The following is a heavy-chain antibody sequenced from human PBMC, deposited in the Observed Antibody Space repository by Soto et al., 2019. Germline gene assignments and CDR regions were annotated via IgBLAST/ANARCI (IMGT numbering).Heavy chain of an antibody. Sequence: QVQLVQSGAEVKKPGSSVKVSCKASGGTFSSYAISWVRQAPGQGLAWMGGIIPIFGTANYAHKFQGRVRXTADESTSTTYMELSSLRSEDTAVYYCASSADSSGWYYFKYWGQGTLVAVSS. CDR3: ASSADSSGWYYFKY. V-gene: IGHV1-69*12. CDR1: GGTFSSYA. CDR2: IIPIFGTA. D-gene: IGHD6-19*01. J-gene: IGHJ4*02.